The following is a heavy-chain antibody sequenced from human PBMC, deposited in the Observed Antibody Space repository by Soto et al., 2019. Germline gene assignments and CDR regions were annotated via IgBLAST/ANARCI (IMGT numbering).Heavy chain of an antibody. V-gene: IGHV3-64D*08. CDR3: VTGHSSGWYRTEYFQH. D-gene: IGHD6-19*01. J-gene: IGHJ1*01. CDR1: GFTFTSYA. CDR2: ISSNGGST. Sequence: GGSLRLSCSASGFTFTSYAMHWVRQAPGKGLEYVSAISSNGGSTYYADSAKGRFTISRDNSKNTLYLEMTSLRAEDTAVYYCVTGHSSGWYRTEYFQHWGQGTLVTVSS.